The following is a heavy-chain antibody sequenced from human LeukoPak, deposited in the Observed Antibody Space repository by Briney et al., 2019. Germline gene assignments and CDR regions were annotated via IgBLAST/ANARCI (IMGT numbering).Heavy chain of an antibody. D-gene: IGHD1-7*01. CDR2: IYTSGST. CDR1: GGSISSYY. V-gene: IGHV4-4*07. CDR3: ARVVLGRYNWNSRGLYYYYMDV. J-gene: IGHJ6*03. Sequence: SETLSLTCTVSGGSISSYYWSWIRQPAGKGLEWIGRIYTSGSTNYNPSLKSRVTMSVDTSKNQFSLKLSSVTAADTAVYYCARVVLGRYNWNSRGLYYYYMDVWGKGTTVTVSS.